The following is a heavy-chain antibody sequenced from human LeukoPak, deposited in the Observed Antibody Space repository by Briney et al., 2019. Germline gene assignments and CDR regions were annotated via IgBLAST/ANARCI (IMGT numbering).Heavy chain of an antibody. D-gene: IGHD3-22*01. CDR1: GGSISSGGYS. CDR3: ARESSGPMRYFQH. V-gene: IGHV4-30-2*01. CDR2: IYHSGST. Sequence: PSETLSLTCAVSGGSISSGGYSWSWIRQPPGKGLEWIGYIYHSGSTYYNPSLKSRVTISVDRSKNQFSLKLSSVTAADTAVYYCARESSGPMRYFQHWGQGTLDTVSS. J-gene: IGHJ1*01.